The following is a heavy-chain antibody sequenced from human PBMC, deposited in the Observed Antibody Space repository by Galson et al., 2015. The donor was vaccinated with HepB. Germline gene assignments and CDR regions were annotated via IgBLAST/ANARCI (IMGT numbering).Heavy chain of an antibody. D-gene: IGHD2-2*01. CDR2: ISGSGGST. CDR1: GFTFSSYA. V-gene: IGHV3-23*01. CDR3: AKEEAWYQLLHYYYYMDV. Sequence: LRLSCAASGFTFSSYAMSWVRQAPGKGLEWVSAISGSGGSTYYADSVKDRFTISRDNSKNTLYLQMNSLRAEDTAVYYCAKEEAWYQLLHYYYYMDVWGKGTTVTVSS. J-gene: IGHJ6*03.